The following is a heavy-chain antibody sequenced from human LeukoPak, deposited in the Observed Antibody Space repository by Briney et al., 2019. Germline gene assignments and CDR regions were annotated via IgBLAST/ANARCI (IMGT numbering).Heavy chain of an antibody. Sequence: SETLSLTCTVSGGSISSYYWSWLRQPPGKGLEWIGYIYNSGSTNYNPSLKSRVTISVDTSKNQFSLKLNSVTAADTAVYYCARGEYDPSGYYSGFQYWGQGTLVTVSS. V-gene: IGHV4-59*01. CDR2: IYNSGST. J-gene: IGHJ1*01. D-gene: IGHD3-22*01. CDR3: ARGEYDPSGYYSGFQY. CDR1: GGSISSYY.